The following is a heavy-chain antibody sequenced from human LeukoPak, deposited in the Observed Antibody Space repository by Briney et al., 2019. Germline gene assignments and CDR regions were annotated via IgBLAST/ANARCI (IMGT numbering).Heavy chain of an antibody. J-gene: IGHJ4*02. CDR2: IYHTGST. D-gene: IGHD3-10*01. CDR1: GYSISRGYY. Sequence: SETLSLTCGVSGYSISRGYYWAWIRQPPGKGLEWIGTIYHTGSTYYTPSLGSGVTISVDTSKNEFSLNLNSVTAADTAVYYCARAGWIITSGIDYWGQGALVTVS. CDR3: ARAGWIITSGIDY. V-gene: IGHV4-38-2*01.